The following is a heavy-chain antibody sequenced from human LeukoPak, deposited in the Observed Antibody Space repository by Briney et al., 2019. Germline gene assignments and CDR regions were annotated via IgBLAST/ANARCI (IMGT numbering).Heavy chain of an antibody. D-gene: IGHD6-19*01. CDR3: ARVRSGWYEDY. CDR2: ISSSNSYI. J-gene: IGHJ4*02. CDR1: GFTFSSYS. V-gene: IGHV3-21*01. Sequence: PGGSLRLSCAASGFTFSSYSMNWVRQAPGKGLEWVSYISSSNSYIYYADSVKGRFTISRDNAKNSLYLQMNSLRAEDTAVYYCARVRSGWYEDYWGQGTLVTVSP.